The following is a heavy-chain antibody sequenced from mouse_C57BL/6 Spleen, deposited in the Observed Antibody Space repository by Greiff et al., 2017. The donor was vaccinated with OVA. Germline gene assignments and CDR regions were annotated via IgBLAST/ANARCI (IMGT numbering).Heavy chain of an antibody. CDR2: ISYDGSH. CDR1: GYSITSGYY. J-gene: IGHJ2*01. CDR3: AREGPYFDY. V-gene: IGHV3-6*01. Sequence: EVKLMESGPGLVKPSQSLSLTCSVTGYSITSGYYWNWIRQFPGNKLEWMGYISYDGSHNYNPSLKNRISITRDTSKNQFFLKLNSVTTEDTATYYCAREGPYFDYGGQGTTLTVSS.